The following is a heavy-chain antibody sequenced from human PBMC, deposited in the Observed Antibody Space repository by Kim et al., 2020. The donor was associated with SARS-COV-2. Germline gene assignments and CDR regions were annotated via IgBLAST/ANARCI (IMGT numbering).Heavy chain of an antibody. J-gene: IGHJ4*02. V-gene: IGHV4-39*01. D-gene: IGHD6-6*01. CDR3: ARSTGSSSSMGY. Sequence: YYNPSLKSRVTISVDTSNNQFSLKLSSVTAADTAVYYCARSTGSSSSMGYWGQGTLVTVSS.